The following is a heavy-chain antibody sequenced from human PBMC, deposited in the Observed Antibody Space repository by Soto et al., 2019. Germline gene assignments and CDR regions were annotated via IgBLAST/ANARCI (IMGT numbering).Heavy chain of an antibody. Sequence: SETLSLTCTVSGGSISSGDYYWSWIRQPPGKGLEWIGYIYYSGSTYYNPSLKSRVTISVDTSKNQFSLKLSAVTAADTAVYYCARVTGYSSGWYYFDYWGQGTLVTVSS. CDR1: GGSISSGDYY. CDR3: ARVTGYSSGWYYFDY. D-gene: IGHD6-19*01. V-gene: IGHV4-30-4*01. CDR2: IYYSGST. J-gene: IGHJ4*02.